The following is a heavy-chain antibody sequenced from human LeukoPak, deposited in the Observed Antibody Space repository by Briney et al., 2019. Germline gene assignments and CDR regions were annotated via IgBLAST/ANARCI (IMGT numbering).Heavy chain of an antibody. V-gene: IGHV4-59*01. CDR3: ARVPRSYYYYYYMDV. J-gene: IGHJ6*03. CDR1: GGSISGYH. Sequence: SETLSLTCNVSGGSISGYHWSWIRQPPGKGLEWLGYIYYSGSSNYNHSLKSRVTISADTSKNQFSLKLSSVTAADTAVYYCARVPRSYYYYYYMDVWGKGTTVTVSS. CDR2: IYYSGSS.